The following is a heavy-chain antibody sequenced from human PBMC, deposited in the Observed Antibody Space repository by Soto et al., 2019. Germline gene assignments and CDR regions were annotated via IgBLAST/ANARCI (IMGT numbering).Heavy chain of an antibody. CDR1: GGSISSSSYY. CDR3: ARHVSGYSSGWYFDY. V-gene: IGHV4-39*01. CDR2: IYYSGST. J-gene: IGHJ4*02. D-gene: IGHD6-19*01. Sequence: SSETLSLTCTVSGGSISSSSYYWGWIRQPPGKRLEWIGSIYYSGSTYYNPSLKSRVTISVDTSKNQFSLKLSSVTAADTAVYYCARHVSGYSSGWYFDYWGQGTLVTVSS.